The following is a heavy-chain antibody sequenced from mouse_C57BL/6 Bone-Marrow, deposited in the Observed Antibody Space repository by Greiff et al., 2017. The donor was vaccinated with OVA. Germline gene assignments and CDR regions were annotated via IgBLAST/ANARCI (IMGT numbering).Heavy chain of an antibody. Sequence: QVQLQESGAELVRPGASVTLSCKASGYTFTDYEMHWVKQTPVHGLEWIGAIDPETGGTAYNQKFKGKAILTADKSSSTDYMELRSLTSEDSAVYYCTRLSLDGSGFAYWGQGTLVTVSA. V-gene: IGHV1-15*01. CDR2: IDPETGGT. J-gene: IGHJ3*01. CDR3: TRLSLDGSGFAY. CDR1: GYTFTDYE.